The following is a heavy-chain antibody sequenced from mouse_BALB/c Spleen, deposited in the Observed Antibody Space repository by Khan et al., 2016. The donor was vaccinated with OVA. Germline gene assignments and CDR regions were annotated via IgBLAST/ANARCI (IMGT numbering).Heavy chain of an antibody. CDR1: GYTLTDYG. CDR2: INTYTGEA. CDR3: SRSNGNYWFAY. V-gene: IGHV9-3-1*01. J-gene: IGHJ3*01. Sequence: QIQLVQSGPELKKPGEIVKISCKASGYTLTDYGMNWVKQAPGKGLKWMGWINTYTGEATYADDFKGRFAFSLETSASSAYLQINSLKAEDTATYFCSRSNGNYWFAYWGQGTLVTVSA. D-gene: IGHD2-1*01.